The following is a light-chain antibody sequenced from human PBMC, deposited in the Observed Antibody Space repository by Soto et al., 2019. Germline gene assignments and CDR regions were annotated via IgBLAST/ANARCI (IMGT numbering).Light chain of an antibody. J-gene: IGLJ2*01. V-gene: IGLV2-14*03. CDR3: TSYTITNTFL. CDR2: DVS. Sequence: QSVLTQPASVSGSPGQSITISCAGATSDIGTYNYVSWYQQHPGKAPRLIIYDVSNRPSGVSNRFSGSKSGNMASLTISGLQSEDEADYYCTSYTITNTFLFCGGT. CDR1: TSDIGTYNY.